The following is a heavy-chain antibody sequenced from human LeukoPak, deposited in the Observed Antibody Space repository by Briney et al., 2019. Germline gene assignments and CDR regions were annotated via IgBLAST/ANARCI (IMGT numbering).Heavy chain of an antibody. CDR2: FDPEDGET. CDR1: GYTLTELS. CDR3: ATAPGSYYSDAFDI. V-gene: IGHV1-24*01. Sequence: ASVKVSCKVSGYTLTELSMHWVRQAPGEGLEWMGGFDPEDGETIYAQKFQGRVTMTEDTSTDTAYMELSGLRSEDTAVYYCATAPGSYYSDAFDIWGQGTMVTVSS. J-gene: IGHJ3*02. D-gene: IGHD3-10*01.